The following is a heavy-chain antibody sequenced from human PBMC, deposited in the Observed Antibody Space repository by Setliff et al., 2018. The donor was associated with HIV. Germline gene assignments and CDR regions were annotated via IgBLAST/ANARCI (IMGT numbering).Heavy chain of an antibody. CDR3: ARLGDNSDWRSNYFFYYMDV. D-gene: IGHD3-22*01. V-gene: IGHV4-39*01. CDR1: GDSLAGSRYS. J-gene: IGHJ6*03. Sequence: SETLSLTCTVSGDSLAGSRYSWGWVRQSPGQGLEWLGNLFHTGSSYFNPSLKSRLTMSVDTSKNQFSLSLISMTAADSAVYYCARLGDNSDWRSNYFFYYMDVWGKGTTVTVSS. CDR2: LFHTGSS.